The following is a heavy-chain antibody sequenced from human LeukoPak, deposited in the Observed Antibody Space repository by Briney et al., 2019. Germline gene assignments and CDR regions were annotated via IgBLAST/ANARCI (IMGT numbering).Heavy chain of an antibody. J-gene: IGHJ5*02. CDR1: GGSISSGGYY. D-gene: IGHD2-2*01. CDR2: IYYSGST. Sequence: SETLSLTCTVSGGSISSGGYYWSWIRQPPGKGLEWIGYIYYSGSTYYNPSLKSRVTISVDTSKNQFSLKLSSVTAADTAVHYCAKSSTSISGWFDPWGQGTLVTVSS. CDR3: AKSSTSISGWFDP. V-gene: IGHV4-31*03.